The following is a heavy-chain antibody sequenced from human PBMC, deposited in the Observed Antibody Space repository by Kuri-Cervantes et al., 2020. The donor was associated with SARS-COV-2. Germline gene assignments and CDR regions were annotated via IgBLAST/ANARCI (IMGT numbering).Heavy chain of an antibody. V-gene: IGHV3-21*04. D-gene: IGHD2-21*01. Sequence: GGSLRLSCAASGFTANTNYMIWVHQAPGKALEWVSSISGSGSYIYYADSVKGRVTISRESGENSLFLHMNSLRGDDTAVYYCARVAGEGPIYYYYMDVWGKGTTVTVSS. CDR3: ARVAGEGPIYYYYMDV. J-gene: IGHJ6*03. CDR2: ISGSGSYI. CDR1: GFTANTNY.